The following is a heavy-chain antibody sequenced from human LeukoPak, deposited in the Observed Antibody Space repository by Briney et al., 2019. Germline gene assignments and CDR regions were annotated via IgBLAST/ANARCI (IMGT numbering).Heavy chain of an antibody. CDR2: INPSGST. CDR1: GGSFSGYH. V-gene: IGHV4-34*01. Sequence: SETLSLTCAVYGGSFSGYHWIWIRQSPGKGLEWIGDINPSGSTYYNPSLKSRLTISVDTSKNQFSLNLRSMTAADTAVYYCARGRHDITMIVVVMTSVSYYLDVWGKGTTVTVS. J-gene: IGHJ6*03. CDR3: ARGRHDITMIVVVMTSVSYYLDV. D-gene: IGHD3-22*01.